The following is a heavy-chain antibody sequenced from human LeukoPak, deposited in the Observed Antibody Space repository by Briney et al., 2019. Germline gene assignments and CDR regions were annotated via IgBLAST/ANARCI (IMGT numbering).Heavy chain of an antibody. D-gene: IGHD1-1*01. CDR1: GFTFSNYG. J-gene: IGHJ4*02. Sequence: PGRSLRLSCAASGFTFSNYGMHWVRQAPGKGLEWVAVISYDGSNKFYADSVKGRFTISRDNSKNTLYLQVNSLRAEDTAVYYCAKAGATGTTVGDYWGQGTLVTVSS. CDR2: ISYDGSNK. CDR3: AKAGATGTTVGDY. V-gene: IGHV3-30*18.